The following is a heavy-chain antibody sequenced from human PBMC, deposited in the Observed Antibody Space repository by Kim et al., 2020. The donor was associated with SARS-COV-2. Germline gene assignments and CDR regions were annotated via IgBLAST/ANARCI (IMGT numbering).Heavy chain of an antibody. CDR1: GFTVSSNY. D-gene: IGHD3-22*01. J-gene: IGHJ3*02. CDR2: IYSGGST. CDR3: ASNYYDSSGYYYDAFDI. Sequence: GGSLRLSCAASGFTVSSNYMSWVRQAPGKGLEWVSVIYSGGSTYYADSVKGRFTISRDNSKNTLYLQMNSLRAEDTAGYYCASNYYDSSGYYYDAFDIWGPGTLVTVSS. V-gene: IGHV3-53*01.